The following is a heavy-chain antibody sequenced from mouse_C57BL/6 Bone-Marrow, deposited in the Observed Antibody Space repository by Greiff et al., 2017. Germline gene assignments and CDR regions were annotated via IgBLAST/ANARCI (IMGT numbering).Heavy chain of an antibody. CDR3: EETGPWFAY. V-gene: IGHV1-82*01. D-gene: IGHD4-1*01. Sequence: VQLQESGPELVKPGASVKISCKASGYAFSSSWMNWVKQRPGKGLEWIGRIYPGDGDTNYNGKFKGKATLTADKSSSTAYMQLSSPTSEDSAVYFCEETGPWFAYWGQGTLVTVSA. J-gene: IGHJ3*01. CDR2: IYPGDGDT. CDR1: GYAFSSSW.